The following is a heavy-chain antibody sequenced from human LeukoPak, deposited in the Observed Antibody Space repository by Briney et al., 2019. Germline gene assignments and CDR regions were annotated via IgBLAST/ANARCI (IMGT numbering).Heavy chain of an antibody. D-gene: IGHD2-15*01. Sequence: GESLKISCKGSGYNFTSHWIGWVRQMPGKGLEWMGIIYAGDSDTRYSPSFQGQVTISADKSISTAYLQWSSLKASDTAMYYCARSLGYCSGGSCYWGYYGMDVWGQGTTVTVSS. J-gene: IGHJ6*02. CDR2: IYAGDSDT. V-gene: IGHV5-51*01. CDR1: GYNFTSHW. CDR3: ARSLGYCSGGSCYWGYYGMDV.